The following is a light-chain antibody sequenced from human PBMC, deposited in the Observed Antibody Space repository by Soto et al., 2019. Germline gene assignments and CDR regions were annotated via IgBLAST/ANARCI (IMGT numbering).Light chain of an antibody. V-gene: IGKV1-39*01. Sequence: DIQMTQSPSSLSASLGDRVTITCRASQTISTYLNWYQHKAGQAPKLLIYVASSLQSGVPSRFSGSGSGTDFTLTINSLQPEDFGTYYCQQSYNNPRTFGQGTKVDI. J-gene: IGKJ1*01. CDR3: QQSYNNPRT. CDR1: QTISTY. CDR2: VAS.